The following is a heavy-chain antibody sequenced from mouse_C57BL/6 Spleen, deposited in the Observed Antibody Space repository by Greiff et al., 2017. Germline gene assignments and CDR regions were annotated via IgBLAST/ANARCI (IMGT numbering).Heavy chain of an antibody. CDR3: ARSGGRGYFDV. D-gene: IGHD3-1*01. J-gene: IGHJ1*03. V-gene: IGHV1-61*01. Sequence: VQLQQPGAELVRPGSSVKLSCKASGYTFTSYWMDWVKQRPGQGLEWIGNIYPSDSETHYNQKFKDKATLTVDKSSSTAYMQLSSLTSEDSAVYYCARSGGRGYFDVWGTGTTVTVSS. CDR2: IYPSDSET. CDR1: GYTFTSYW.